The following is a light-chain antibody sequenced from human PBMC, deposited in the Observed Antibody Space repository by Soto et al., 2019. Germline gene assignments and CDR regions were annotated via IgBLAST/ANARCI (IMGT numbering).Light chain of an antibody. CDR3: QQYYSTPPT. J-gene: IGKJ4*01. CDR1: QSVNSN. CDR2: GAS. V-gene: IGKV3-15*01. Sequence: EIVMTQSPATLSVSPGERATLSCRASQSVNSNLAWYQQKPGQAPRLLIYGASTRATGVPARFSGSGSGTEFILTVSSLQSEDFAVYFCQQYYSTPPTFGGGTKVEIK.